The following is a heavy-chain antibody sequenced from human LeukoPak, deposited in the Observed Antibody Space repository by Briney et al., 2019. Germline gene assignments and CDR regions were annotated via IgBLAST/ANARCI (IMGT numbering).Heavy chain of an antibody. D-gene: IGHD3-22*01. Sequence: GASVKVSCKASGYTFTGYYMHWVRQATGQGLEWMGWINPNSGGTNYAQKFQGRVTMTRDTSISTAYMELSRLRSDDTAVYYCARDRKPTYYYDSSGYYLLDYWGQGTLVTVSS. J-gene: IGHJ4*02. CDR2: INPNSGGT. CDR3: ARDRKPTYYYDSSGYYLLDY. CDR1: GYTFTGYY. V-gene: IGHV1-2*02.